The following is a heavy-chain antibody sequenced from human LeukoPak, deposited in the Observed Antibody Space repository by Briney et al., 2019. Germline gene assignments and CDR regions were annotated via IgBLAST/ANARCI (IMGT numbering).Heavy chain of an antibody. D-gene: IGHD3-10*01. Sequence: PSETLSLTCTVSGGSISSSSYYWGWIRQPPGKGLEWIGSIYYSGSTNYNPSLKSRVTISVDTSKNQFSLKLSSVTAADTAVYYCARERELLLWFGEVGYWGQGTLVTVSS. V-gene: IGHV4-39*07. J-gene: IGHJ4*02. CDR3: ARERELLLWFGEVGY. CDR2: IYYSGST. CDR1: GGSISSSSYY.